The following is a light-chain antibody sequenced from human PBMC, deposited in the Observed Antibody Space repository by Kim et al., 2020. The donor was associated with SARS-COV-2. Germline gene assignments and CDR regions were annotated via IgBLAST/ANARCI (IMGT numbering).Light chain of an antibody. CDR2: QDS. V-gene: IGLV3-1*01. CDR1: KLGDKY. CDR3: QAWDSSTDVV. Sequence: SYELTQPPSVSVSPGQTASITCSGDKLGDKYACWYQQKPGQSPVLVIYQDSKRPSGIPEQFSGSNSGNTATLTISGTQAMDEADYYCQAWDSSTDVVFGGGTQLTVL. J-gene: IGLJ2*01.